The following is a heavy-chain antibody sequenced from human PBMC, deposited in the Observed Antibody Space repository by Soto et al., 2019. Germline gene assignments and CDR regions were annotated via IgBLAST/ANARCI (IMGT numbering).Heavy chain of an antibody. CDR2: VYYSGST. J-gene: IGHJ5*02. CDR1: GGSVSSSSYY. V-gene: IGHV4-39*07. Sequence: PSETLSLTCTVSGGSVSSSSYYWGWVRQPPGKGLEWIGSVYYSGSTYYNPSLESRVTISVDKSKNQFSLKLSSVTAADTAVYYCARGNEYCSGGSCYWSWFDPWAQRTLVTVSS. D-gene: IGHD2-15*01. CDR3: ARGNEYCSGGSCYWSWFDP.